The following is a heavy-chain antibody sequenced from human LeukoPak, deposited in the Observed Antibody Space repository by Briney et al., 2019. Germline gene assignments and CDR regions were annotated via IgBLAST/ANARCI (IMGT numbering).Heavy chain of an antibody. CDR2: LSDVGTN. Sequence: SETLSLTCAVSGVSITSYYWSWIRQHPEKGLEWIGYLSDVGTNDYNPSLKGRATISRDTSKNQFSLRLSSVTAADAAVYYCGRSYHDDAWAAFDIWGQGTVVTISS. V-gene: IGHV4-59*01. CDR3: GRSYHDDAWAAFDI. CDR1: GVSITSYY. D-gene: IGHD3-16*01. J-gene: IGHJ3*02.